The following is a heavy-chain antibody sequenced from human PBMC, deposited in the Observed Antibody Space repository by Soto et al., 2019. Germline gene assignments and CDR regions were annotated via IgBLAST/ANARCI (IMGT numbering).Heavy chain of an antibody. J-gene: IGHJ4*02. D-gene: IGHD3-16*01. CDR2: IYYSGST. CDR3: ARERGTVGDFDY. Sequence: QVQLQESSPGLVKPSETLSLTCTVSGGSISSYYWSWIRQPPGKGLEWIGYIYYSGSTNYNPSLKSRVTISVDTSKNQFSLKLSSVTAADTAVYYCARERGTVGDFDYWGQGTLVTVSS. V-gene: IGHV4-59*01. CDR1: GGSISSYY.